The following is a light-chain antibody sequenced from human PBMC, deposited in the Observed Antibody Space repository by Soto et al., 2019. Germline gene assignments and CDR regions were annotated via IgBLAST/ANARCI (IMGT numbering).Light chain of an antibody. CDR3: MQGTHWPLT. V-gene: IGKV2-30*01. CDR2: KVS. CDR1: QSLVYSDGNTY. Sequence: DVVMTQSPLSLPVTLGQPASISCRSSQSLVYSDGNTYLNWFQQRPGQSPRRLIYKVSNRDSVVPDRFSGSGSGTDFTLKISRVEAEDFGVYYCMQGTHWPLTFGGGTKVEIK. J-gene: IGKJ4*01.